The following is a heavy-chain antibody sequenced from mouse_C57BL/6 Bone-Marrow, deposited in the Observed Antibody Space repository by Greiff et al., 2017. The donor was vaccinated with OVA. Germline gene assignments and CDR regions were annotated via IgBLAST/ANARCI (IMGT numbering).Heavy chain of an antibody. J-gene: IGHJ2*01. CDR2: IYPGNSDT. V-gene: IGHV1-5*01. CDR3: IYYDYDGDPLFDY. D-gene: IGHD2-4*01. CDR1: GYTFTSYW. Sequence: SGTVLARPGASVKMSCKTSGYTFTSYWMHWVKQRPGQGLEWIGAIYPGNSDTSYNQKFKGKAKLTAVTSASTAYMELSSLTNEDSAVYYCIYYDYDGDPLFDYWGQGTTLTVSS.